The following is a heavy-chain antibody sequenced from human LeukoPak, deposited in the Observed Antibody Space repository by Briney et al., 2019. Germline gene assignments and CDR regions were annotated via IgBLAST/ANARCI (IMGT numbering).Heavy chain of an antibody. J-gene: IGHJ4*02. CDR2: ISAYNGNT. CDR3: AREPTATMIWSGDY. CDR1: GYTFTSYG. D-gene: IGHD3-22*01. Sequence: PEASVKVSCKASGYTFTSYGISWVRQAPGQGLEWMGWISAYNGNTNYAQKLQGRVTMTTDTSTSTAYMELRSLRSDDTAVYYCAREPTATMIWSGDYWDQGTLVTVSS. V-gene: IGHV1-18*01.